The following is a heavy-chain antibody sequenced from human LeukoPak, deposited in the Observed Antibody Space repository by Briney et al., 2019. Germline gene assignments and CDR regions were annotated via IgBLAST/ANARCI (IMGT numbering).Heavy chain of an antibody. CDR3: VGRGLYGGTWLFEY. D-gene: IGHD2-8*01. Sequence: SETLSLTCTVSGDSITAPKRWSWVRQAPGEGLEWIGEIYHDRTTSFNPSLKSRLTISVDKSANQFFLNLNSVSATDTAVYYCVGRGLYGGTWLFEYWGQGALVTVSS. CDR2: IYHDRTT. V-gene: IGHV4-4*02. J-gene: IGHJ4*02. CDR1: GDSITAPKR.